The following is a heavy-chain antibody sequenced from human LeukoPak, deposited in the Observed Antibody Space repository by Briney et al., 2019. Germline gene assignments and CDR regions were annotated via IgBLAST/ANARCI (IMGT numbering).Heavy chain of an antibody. CDR1: GFTFSSYA. J-gene: IGHJ4*02. CDR3: ANHGDSYGGIDY. D-gene: IGHD5-18*01. Sequence: PGGSLRLSCAASGFTFSSYAMHWVRQAPGKGLEWVAVISYDGSNKYYADSVKGRFTISRDNSKNTLYLQMNSLRAEDTAVYYCANHGDSYGGIDYWGQGTLVTVSS. V-gene: IGHV3-30-3*01. CDR2: ISYDGSNK.